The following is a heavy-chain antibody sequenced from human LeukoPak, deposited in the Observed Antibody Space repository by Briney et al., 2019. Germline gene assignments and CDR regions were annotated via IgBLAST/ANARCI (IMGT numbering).Heavy chain of an antibody. D-gene: IGHD1-26*01. CDR3: ARDSRLEVGYAFDI. J-gene: IGHJ3*02. V-gene: IGHV3-21*01. CDR1: GFTLSSYS. Sequence: RAGGSLRLSCAASGFTLSSYSINWVRQAPGKGLEWVSSISSSSTYISYADSVEGRFTISRDNAKNSLYLQMNSLRAEDTAMYYCARDSRLEVGYAFDIWGQGTMVTVSS. CDR2: ISSSSTYI.